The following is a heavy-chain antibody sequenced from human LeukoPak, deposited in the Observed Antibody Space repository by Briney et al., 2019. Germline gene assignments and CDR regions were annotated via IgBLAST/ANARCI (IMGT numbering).Heavy chain of an antibody. D-gene: IGHD3-3*01. CDR3: ARAEWSNWYFDL. CDR1: GFTFSTYW. Sequence: PGGSLRLSCAASGFTFSTYWMNWVRQAPGRGLEWVANIKEDGSEKYYVDSVKGRFTLSRDSPKNSLYLQMNSLRAEDTAVYYCARAEWSNWYFDLWGRGTLVTVSS. CDR2: IKEDGSEK. V-gene: IGHV3-7*03. J-gene: IGHJ2*01.